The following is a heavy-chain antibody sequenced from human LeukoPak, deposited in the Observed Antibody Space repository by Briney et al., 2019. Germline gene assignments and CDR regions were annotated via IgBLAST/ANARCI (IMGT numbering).Heavy chain of an antibody. D-gene: IGHD3-22*01. CDR3: ARAGYYYDSSGPPGY. J-gene: IGHJ4*02. V-gene: IGHV4-30-4*08. CDR2: IYYSGST. CDR1: GGSISSGDYY. Sequence: PSQTLSLTCTVSGGSISSGDYYWSWIRQPPGKGLEWIGYIYYSGSTYYNPSLKSRVTISVDTSKNQFSLKLSSVTAADTVVYYCARAGYYYDSSGPPGYWGQGTLVTVSS.